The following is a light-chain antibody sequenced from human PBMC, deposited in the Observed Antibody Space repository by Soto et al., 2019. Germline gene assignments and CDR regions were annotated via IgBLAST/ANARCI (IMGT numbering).Light chain of an antibody. CDR3: SSYTSSSTLDV. CDR2: EVS. V-gene: IGLV2-14*01. Sequence: QSVLTQPASVSGSPGQSITISCTGTSSDVGGYNYVSWYQQHPGKAPKLMIYEVSNRPSGVSNHFSGSKSGNTASLTISGLQAEDEADYYCSSYTSSSTLDVFGTGTKLTVL. J-gene: IGLJ1*01. CDR1: SSDVGGYNY.